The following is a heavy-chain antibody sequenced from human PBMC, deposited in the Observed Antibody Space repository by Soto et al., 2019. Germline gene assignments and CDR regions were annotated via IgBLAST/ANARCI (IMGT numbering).Heavy chain of an antibody. V-gene: IGHV3-11*01. CDR3: ARRYRVDHTPEWYMDV. CDR2: ISSSGSTI. D-gene: IGHD3-3*01. CDR1: GFTFSDYY. Sequence: GGSLRLSCAASGFTFSDYYMSWIRQAPGKGLEWVSYISSSGSTIYYADSVKGRFTISRDNAKNSLYLQMNSLRAEDTAVYYCARRYRVDHTPEWYMDVWGKGTTVTVSS. J-gene: IGHJ6*03.